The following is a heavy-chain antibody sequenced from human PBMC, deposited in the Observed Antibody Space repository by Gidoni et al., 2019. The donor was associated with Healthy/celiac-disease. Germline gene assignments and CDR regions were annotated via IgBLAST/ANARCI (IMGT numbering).Heavy chain of an antibody. V-gene: IGHV3-30*18. J-gene: IGHJ6*02. CDR2: ISYDGSNK. CDR1: GFTFSIYG. D-gene: IGHD5-18*01. CDR3: AKDLDTAMARYYYGMDV. Sequence: QVQLVESGGGVVQPGRSLRLSCAASGFTFSIYGMHWVRQAPGKGLEWVSVISYDGSNKYYADSVKGRFTISRDNSKNTLYLQMNSLRAEDTAVYYCAKDLDTAMARYYYGMDVWGQGTTVTVSS.